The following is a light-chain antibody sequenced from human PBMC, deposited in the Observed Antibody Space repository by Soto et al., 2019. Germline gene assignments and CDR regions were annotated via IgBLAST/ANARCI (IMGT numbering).Light chain of an antibody. CDR3: QQYNNWPQT. V-gene: IGKV3-15*01. CDR1: QSVSSN. Sequence: EIVMTQSPATLSVSPGERATLSCRASQSVSSNLAWYQQNPGQAPRLLIYGASTRATGIPARFSGSGSGTEFTLTISSLQSEDFAVYYCQQYNNWPQTFGQGTKAEIK. CDR2: GAS. J-gene: IGKJ1*01.